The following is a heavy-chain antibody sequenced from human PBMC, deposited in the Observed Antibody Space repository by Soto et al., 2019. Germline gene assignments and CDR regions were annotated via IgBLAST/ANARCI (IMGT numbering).Heavy chain of an antibody. CDR3: ARLRIATDNYKWFDP. Sequence: SETLSLTCSVSGAALNSGNYYWSWIRQVPGKGLEWIGHIYVTGAVDYNPSLRDRITISQDTSERQFSLNLRLVTAADTAVYYCARLRIATDNYKWFDPWGQAPWSPSPQ. V-gene: IGHV4-31*03. J-gene: IGHJ5*02. CDR2: IYVTGAV. D-gene: IGHD2-21*01. CDR1: GAALNSGNYY.